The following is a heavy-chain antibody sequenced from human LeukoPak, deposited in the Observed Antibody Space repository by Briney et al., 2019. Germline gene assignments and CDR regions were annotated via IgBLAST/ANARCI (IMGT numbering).Heavy chain of an antibody. D-gene: IGHD5-12*01. CDR3: ARGRGYDLSFDF. CDR2: ITGDGTTT. V-gene: IGHV3-23*01. Sequence: GGSLRLSCEASGLTFSSYGMSWVRQAPGKGLQWVSAITGDGTTTYYADSVKGRFTISRDNSKNMLYLQMSSLRAADTAVYYCARGRGYDLSFDFWGQGILVTVSS. CDR1: GLTFSSYG. J-gene: IGHJ4*02.